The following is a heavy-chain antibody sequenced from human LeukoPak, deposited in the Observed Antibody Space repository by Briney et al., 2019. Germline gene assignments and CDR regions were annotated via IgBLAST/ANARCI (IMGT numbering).Heavy chain of an antibody. CDR2: IHYSGDT. V-gene: IGHV4-31*03. CDR1: GGSISSGGYY. Sequence: SETLSLTCTVSGGSISSGGYYWSWIRQHPGKGLEWIGYIHYSGDTYYSPSLKSRLTISVDTPKNQFSLRLRSVTAADTAVYYSARVVAYDSTGYYLYYFDYWGQGTLVTVAA. J-gene: IGHJ4*02. CDR3: ARVVAYDSTGYYLYYFDY. D-gene: IGHD3-22*01.